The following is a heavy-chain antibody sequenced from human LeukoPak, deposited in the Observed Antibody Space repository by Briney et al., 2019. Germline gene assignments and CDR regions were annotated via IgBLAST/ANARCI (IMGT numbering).Heavy chain of an antibody. J-gene: IGHJ4*02. Sequence: ASVKVSCRASGYTFTDYYIHWVRQAPGQGLEWMGWINLSTLGTMFAQKFQGRVTMTRDTSISTAYMELSSLRSDDTAVYYCARGVLLIVAGTAPNSYWGQGTLVTVSS. CDR1: GYTFTDYY. V-gene: IGHV1-2*02. CDR2: INLSTLGT. D-gene: IGHD6-19*01. CDR3: ARGVLLIVAGTAPNSY.